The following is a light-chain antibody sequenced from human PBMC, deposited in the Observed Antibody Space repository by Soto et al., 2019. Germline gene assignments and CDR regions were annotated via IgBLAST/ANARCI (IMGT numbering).Light chain of an antibody. CDR1: QSVNIY. CDR3: QQRSNWRVT. J-gene: IGKJ4*01. CDR2: DAS. V-gene: IGKV3-11*01. Sequence: EIVLTQSPATLSLSPGERATLSCRASQSVNIYLAWYQQKPGQAPRLLIYDASNRATGIPARFSGSGSGTDFPLTIRRLEPEDFAVYYCQQRSNWRVTFGGGTKVEIK.